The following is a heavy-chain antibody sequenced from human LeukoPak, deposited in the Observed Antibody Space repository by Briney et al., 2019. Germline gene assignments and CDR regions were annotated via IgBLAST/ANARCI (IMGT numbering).Heavy chain of an antibody. CDR3: TSPGWELPTEYAFDI. J-gene: IGHJ3*02. D-gene: IGHD1-26*01. Sequence: GGSLRLSCTASGFTFGDYAMSWVRQAPGKGLEWVGFIRSKAYGGTTEYAASVKGRFTISRDDSKSIAYLQMNSLKTEDTAVYYCTSPGWELPTEYAFDIWGQGTMVTVSS. CDR2: IRSKAYGGTT. CDR1: GFTFGDYA. V-gene: IGHV3-49*04.